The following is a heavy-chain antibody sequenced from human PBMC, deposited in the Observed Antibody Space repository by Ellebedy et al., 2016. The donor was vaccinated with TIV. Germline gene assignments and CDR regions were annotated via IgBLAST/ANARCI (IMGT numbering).Heavy chain of an antibody. D-gene: IGHD6-19*01. CDR1: GYTFTGYY. CDR3: ARGYASGWYDY. J-gene: IGHJ4*02. Sequence: AASVKVSCKASGYTFTGYYMHWVRQAPGQGLEWMGWINPNSGGTKYVQKFQGRVTMTRDTSISTAYMELSRLRSDDTAVYYCARGYASGWYDYWGQGTLVTVSS. CDR2: INPNSGGT. V-gene: IGHV1-2*02.